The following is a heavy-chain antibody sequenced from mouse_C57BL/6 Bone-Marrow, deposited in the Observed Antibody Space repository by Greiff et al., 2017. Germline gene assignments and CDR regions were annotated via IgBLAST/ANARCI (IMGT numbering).Heavy chain of an antibody. CDR1: GYTFTSYW. V-gene: IGHV1-64*01. CDR2: IHPNSGST. J-gene: IGHJ1*03. CDR3: ARKGIKGRWYFDV. Sequence: QVQLKQSGAELVKPGASVKLSCKASGYTFTSYWMHWVKQRPGQGLEWIGMIHPNSGSTNYNEKFKSKATLTVDKSSSTAYMQLSSLTSEDSAVYYCARKGIKGRWYFDVWGTGTTVTVSS.